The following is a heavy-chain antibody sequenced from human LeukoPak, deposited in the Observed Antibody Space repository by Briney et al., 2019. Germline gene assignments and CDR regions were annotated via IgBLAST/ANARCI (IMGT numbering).Heavy chain of an antibody. Sequence: GGSLRLSCAASGYTFTSYYMHWVRQAPGQGLEWMGIINPSGGSTSYAQKFQGRVTMTRDTSTSTVYMELSSLRSEDTAVYYCARGVRVAGNYYYYGMDVWGQGTTVTVSS. D-gene: IGHD6-19*01. CDR2: INPSGGST. CDR3: ARGVRVAGNYYYYGMDV. CDR1: GYTFTSYY. V-gene: IGHV1-46*01. J-gene: IGHJ6*02.